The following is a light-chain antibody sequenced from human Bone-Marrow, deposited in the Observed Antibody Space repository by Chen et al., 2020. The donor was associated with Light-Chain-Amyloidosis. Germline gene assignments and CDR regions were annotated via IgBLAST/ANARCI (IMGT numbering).Light chain of an antibody. V-gene: IGKV3-20*01. CDR3: QQYGTSPLT. CDR1: QTISSNY. CDR2: GSS. J-gene: IGKJ4*01. Sequence: EIVLTQSPGTLSLSPGEGANLSCRASQTISSNYLTWYQQKFGKAPRLLIYGSSSRATGIPDRFTGSGSGTDFTLTINRLEPEDFAMYDCQQYGTSPLTFGGGTKVEIK.